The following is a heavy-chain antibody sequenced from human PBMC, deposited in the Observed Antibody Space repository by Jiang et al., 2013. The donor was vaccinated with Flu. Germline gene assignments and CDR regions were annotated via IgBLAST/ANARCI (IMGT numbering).Heavy chain of an antibody. D-gene: IGHD2-15*01. V-gene: IGHV5-51*01. CDR2: IYPGDSDT. CDR1: GYNFTSYW. J-gene: IGHJ4*02. CDR3: ARRYCSGGSCYYIDY. Sequence: ISCKGSGYNFTSYWVAWVRQMPGKGLEWMGIIYPGDSDTRYSPSFQGQVTISADKSINSAYLQWSSLKASDTAMYYCARRYCSGGSCYYIDYWGQGTLDT.